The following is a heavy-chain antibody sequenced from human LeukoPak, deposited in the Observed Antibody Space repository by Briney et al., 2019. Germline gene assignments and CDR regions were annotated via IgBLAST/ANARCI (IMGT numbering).Heavy chain of an antibody. D-gene: IGHD1-26*01. Sequence: GGSLRLSCAASGFTFSSYWMSWVRQAPGKGLEWVANIKPDGSEKYCVDSVKGRFTISRDNAKNSLYLQMNSLRAEDTAVYYCARDSGYSGSPDYYYYYMDVWGKGTTVTVSS. CDR2: IKPDGSEK. J-gene: IGHJ6*03. CDR1: GFTFSSYW. V-gene: IGHV3-7*01. CDR3: ARDSGYSGSPDYYYYYMDV.